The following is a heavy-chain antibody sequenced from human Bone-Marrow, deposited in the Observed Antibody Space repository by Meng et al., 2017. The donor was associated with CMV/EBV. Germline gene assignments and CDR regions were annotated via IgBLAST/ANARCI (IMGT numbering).Heavy chain of an antibody. V-gene: IGHV1-18*01. CDR3: AREGYSNYRGGGAWVFSQMGYDYYYGMDV. CDR1: GYTFTSYG. D-gene: IGHD4-11*01. Sequence: ASVKVSCKASGYTFTSYGISWVRQAPGQGLEWIGWISAYNGNTNYAQKLQGRVTMTTDTSTSTAYMELRSLRSDDTAVYYCAREGYSNYRGGGAWVFSQMGYDYYYGMDVWGQGTTVTVSS. CDR2: ISAYNGNT. J-gene: IGHJ6*02.